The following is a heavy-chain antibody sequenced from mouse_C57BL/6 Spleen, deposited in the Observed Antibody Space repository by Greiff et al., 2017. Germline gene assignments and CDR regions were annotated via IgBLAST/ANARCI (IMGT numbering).Heavy chain of an antibody. J-gene: IGHJ4*01. Sequence: QVQLQQPGAELVKPGASVKLSCKASGYTFTSYWMHWVKQSPGRGLEWMGRIDPNSGGTKYNEKFKSKGTLTVDKPSSTAYMQLSSLTSEDSAVYYCARLRGYYDYDSAMDDWGQGTSVTVSS. CDR2: IDPNSGGT. D-gene: IGHD2-4*01. CDR3: ARLRGYYDYDSAMDD. V-gene: IGHV1-72*01. CDR1: GYTFTSYW.